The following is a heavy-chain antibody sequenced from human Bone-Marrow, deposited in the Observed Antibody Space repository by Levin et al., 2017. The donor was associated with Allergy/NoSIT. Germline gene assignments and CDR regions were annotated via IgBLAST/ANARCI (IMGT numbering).Heavy chain of an antibody. CDR2: ISSSGGST. V-gene: IGHV3-23*01. Sequence: GGSLRLSCEVSGITFSIYAMSWVRQAPGKGLEWVSGISSSGGSTYYADSVKGRFTISRDNSKNTLYLQMNSLRAEDTAVYYCAKKLFDNSAYYIVPFDYWGQGTLVTVSS. J-gene: IGHJ4*02. D-gene: IGHD3-22*01. CDR1: GITFSIYA. CDR3: AKKLFDNSAYYIVPFDY.